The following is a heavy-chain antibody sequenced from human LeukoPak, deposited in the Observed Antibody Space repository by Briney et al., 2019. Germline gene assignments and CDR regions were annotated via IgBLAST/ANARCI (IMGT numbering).Heavy chain of an antibody. J-gene: IGHJ6*03. V-gene: IGHV3-20*04. Sequence: GGSLRLSCAASGFTFDDYGMSWVRQAPGKGLEWVSGINWNGGSTGYADSVKGRFTIPRDNAKNSLYLQMNSLRGEDTALYYCARDSRIGHYYYYMDVWGKGTTVTVSS. CDR2: INWNGGST. CDR1: GFTFDDYG. CDR3: ARDSRIGHYYYYMDV. D-gene: IGHD2/OR15-2a*01.